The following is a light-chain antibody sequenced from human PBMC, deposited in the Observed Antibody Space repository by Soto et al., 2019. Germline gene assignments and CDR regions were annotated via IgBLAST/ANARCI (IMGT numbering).Light chain of an antibody. CDR3: QHFGSSLWT. V-gene: IGKV3-20*01. CDR2: GAS. CDR1: QSVASRN. J-gene: IGKJ1*01. Sequence: EIVLRQSPGTLSLSPGERATLSCGASQSVASRNLAWYQQKSGQAPRLLIYGASSRAIHTPDRFSGSGSGTDFTLTISGLEPEDFAVYYCQHFGSSLWTFGQGTKVDI.